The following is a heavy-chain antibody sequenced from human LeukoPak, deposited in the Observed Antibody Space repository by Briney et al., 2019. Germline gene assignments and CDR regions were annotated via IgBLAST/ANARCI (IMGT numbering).Heavy chain of an antibody. CDR2: ISYDGNII. CDR1: GFPFCSYD. V-gene: IGHV3-30*18. J-gene: IGHJ4*02. Sequence: GGSLTLSCAASGFPFCSYDLHGLPQAPGKALEWVAVISYDGNIIHYADSVKGRFTIFRDNSNNTLCLQMNSLRAEDTAVYYCSKYQTPSVGGYQHYWGQGTLVTVSS. D-gene: IGHD2-2*01. CDR3: SKYQTPSVGGYQHY.